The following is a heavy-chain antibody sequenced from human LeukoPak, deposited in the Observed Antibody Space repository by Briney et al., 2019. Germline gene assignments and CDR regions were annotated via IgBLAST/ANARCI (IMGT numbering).Heavy chain of an antibody. CDR2: IYYSGST. V-gene: IGHV4-59*12. D-gene: IGHD1-1*01. CDR3: ARWNGGHWYFDL. Sequence: SETLSLTCTVSGGSISSYYWSWIRQPPGKGLEWIGYIYYSGSTNYNPSLKSRVTISVDTSKNQFSLRLSSVTAADTAVYYCARWNGGHWYFDLWGRGTLVTVSS. CDR1: GGSISSYY. J-gene: IGHJ2*01.